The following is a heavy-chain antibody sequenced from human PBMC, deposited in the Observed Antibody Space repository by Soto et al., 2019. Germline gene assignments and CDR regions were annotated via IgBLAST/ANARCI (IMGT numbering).Heavy chain of an antibody. CDR3: ARDVEMEWELGYGHFDY. J-gene: IGHJ4*02. CDR1: GFTFSTYA. Sequence: GEPLKISCAASGFTFSTYAMHWVRQAPGKGLEWVAVISYDGSNKYYADSVKGRFTISRDNSKNTLYLQMNSLRAEDTAVYYCARDVEMEWELGYGHFDYWGQGTLVTVSS. D-gene: IGHD1-26*01. V-gene: IGHV3-30-3*01. CDR2: ISYDGSNK.